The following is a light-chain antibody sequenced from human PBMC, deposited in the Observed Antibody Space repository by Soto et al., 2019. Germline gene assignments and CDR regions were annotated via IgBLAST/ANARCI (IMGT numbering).Light chain of an antibody. CDR3: CSYAGSSTFGVV. V-gene: IGLV2-23*03. Sequence: QSALTQPASVSGSPGQSITISCTGTSSDVGSYNLVSWYQQHPGKAPKLMIYEGSKRPSGVSNPFSGSKSGNTASLTISGLQAEDEADYYCCSYAGSSTFGVVFGGGTKVTVL. J-gene: IGLJ2*01. CDR2: EGS. CDR1: SSDVGSYNL.